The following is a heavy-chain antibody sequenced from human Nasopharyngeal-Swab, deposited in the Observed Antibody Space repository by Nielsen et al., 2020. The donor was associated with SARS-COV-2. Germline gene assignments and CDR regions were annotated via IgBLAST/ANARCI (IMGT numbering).Heavy chain of an antibody. D-gene: IGHD6-19*01. CDR3: ARDSFTDSSGWTGFDF. CDR1: GITVSTNY. Sequence: GESLKIPCAASGITVSTNYMSWVRQAPGKGLEWVSVVYGSGDTHYAEYVTGRFTISRDNSKTTPYLQMNSLRAEDTAVYYCARDSFTDSSGWTGFDFWGQGTLVTVSS. V-gene: IGHV3-66*01. CDR2: VYGSGDT. J-gene: IGHJ4*02.